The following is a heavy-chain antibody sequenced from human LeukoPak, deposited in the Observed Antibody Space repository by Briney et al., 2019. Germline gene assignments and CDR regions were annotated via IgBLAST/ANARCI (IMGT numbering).Heavy chain of an antibody. Sequence: GGSLRLSFAASGFTFSSYAMSWVPQAPGKGLEWVPAISGSGGSTYYADSVKGRFTISRDNSKNTLYLQMNSLRAEDTAVYYCAKATPSLVGATRGHFDYWGQGTLVTVSS. CDR2: ISGSGGST. CDR1: GFTFSSYA. J-gene: IGHJ4*02. CDR3: AKATPSLVGATRGHFDY. V-gene: IGHV3-23*01. D-gene: IGHD1-26*01.